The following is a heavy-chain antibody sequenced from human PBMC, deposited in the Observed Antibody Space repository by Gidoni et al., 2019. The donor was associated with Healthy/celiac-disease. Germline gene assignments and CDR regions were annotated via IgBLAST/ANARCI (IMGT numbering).Heavy chain of an antibody. J-gene: IGHJ4*02. CDR3: AKSGGPRPYDSSCYYLDY. D-gene: IGHD3-22*01. V-gene: IGHV3-30*18. CDR2: ISYDGSNK. CDR1: GFTFSSYG. Sequence: QVQLVESGGGVVQPGRSLRLSCAASGFTFSSYGMHWVRQAPGKGLGVVESISYDGSNKYYADSVKGRFPISRENSKNTLYLKMNSLRAEDTAVYYCAKSGGPRPYDSSCYYLDYWGQGTLVTVSS.